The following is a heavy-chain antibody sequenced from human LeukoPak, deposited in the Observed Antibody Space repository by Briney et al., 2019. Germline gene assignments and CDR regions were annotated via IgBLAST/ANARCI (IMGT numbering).Heavy chain of an antibody. J-gene: IGHJ6*03. CDR2: ISTSSTYI. Sequence: PGGSLRLSCAASGFTFSTYTMNWVRQAPGKGLEWVSSISTSSTYIYYADSVKGRFTISRDNAKNSLSLQMNSLRAEDTAVYYCPRDSGWYDYYYYYYMDVWGKGTTVSVSS. D-gene: IGHD6-19*01. CDR3: PRDSGWYDYYYYYYMDV. CDR1: GFTFSTYT. V-gene: IGHV3-21*01.